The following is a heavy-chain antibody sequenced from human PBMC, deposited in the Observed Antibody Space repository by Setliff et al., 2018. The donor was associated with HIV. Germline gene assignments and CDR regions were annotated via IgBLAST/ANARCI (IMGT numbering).Heavy chain of an antibody. Sequence: PGGSLRLSCAASGFTFSSHWMAWVRQAPGKGLEWVSFISSGGSTLYYADSVKGRFTISRDTARNSLYLQMNSLRAEDTAVYYCARGGQLWYYYMDVWGKGTTVTVSS. J-gene: IGHJ6*03. D-gene: IGHD5-18*01. CDR3: ARGGQLWYYYMDV. CDR2: ISSGGSTL. V-gene: IGHV3-48*04. CDR1: GFTFSSHW.